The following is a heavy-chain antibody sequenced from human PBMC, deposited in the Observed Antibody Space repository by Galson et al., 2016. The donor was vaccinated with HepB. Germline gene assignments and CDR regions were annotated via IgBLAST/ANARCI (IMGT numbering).Heavy chain of an antibody. J-gene: IGHJ6*02. CDR3: GRERTTDTGKGYNGMDV. Sequence: SVKVSCKASNYSFINYGISWVRQAPGQGLEWMGWIDSHTGNTNYAQNFQGRLTMTTDTSTSTAYLELRSLRSDDTAIYFCGRERTTDTGKGYNGMDVWGQGTTVTVSS. CDR1: NYSFINYG. V-gene: IGHV1-18*04. CDR2: IDSHTGNT. D-gene: IGHD1-1*01.